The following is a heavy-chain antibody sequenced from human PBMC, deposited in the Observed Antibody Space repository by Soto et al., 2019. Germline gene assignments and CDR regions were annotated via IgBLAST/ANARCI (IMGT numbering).Heavy chain of an antibody. Sequence: QVQLQESGPGLVKPSQTLSLTCTVSGGSISSGNYYWSWIRQPPGKGLEWIGFISYSGSTYYSLSLKNRVTISVDTTKNQSSLNLSFVTAADTAVYYCATMGTPATGLYYFDYWGQGTLVTVSS. D-gene: IGHD5-18*01. J-gene: IGHJ4*02. CDR2: ISYSGST. CDR3: ATMGTPATGLYYFDY. V-gene: IGHV4-30-4*01. CDR1: GGSISSGNYY.